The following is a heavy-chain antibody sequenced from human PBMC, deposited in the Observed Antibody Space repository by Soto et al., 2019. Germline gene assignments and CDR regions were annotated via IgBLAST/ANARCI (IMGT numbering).Heavy chain of an antibody. Sequence: EVQMVESGGGLVEPGGSLRLSCAASGFTFSTLCMNWVRQAPGKGLEWVSSMSSDSSYIYYADSVKGRFTISRDNGKNAMYLQNHSLSAEATDVYYCMGGDYGPYAYYSMDVWGQGTTVTVSS. J-gene: IGHJ6*03. CDR3: MGGDYGPYAYYSMDV. V-gene: IGHV3-21*01. D-gene: IGHD4-17*01. CDR1: GFTFSTLC. CDR2: MSSDSSYI.